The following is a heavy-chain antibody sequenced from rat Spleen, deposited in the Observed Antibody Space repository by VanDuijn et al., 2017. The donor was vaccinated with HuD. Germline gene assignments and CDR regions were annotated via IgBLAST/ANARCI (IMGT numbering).Heavy chain of an antibody. CDR1: GFTFNNYW. V-gene: IGHV5-31*01. CDR3: TREYYGSPYPWYFDY. Sequence: EVQLVESGGGLVQPGRSLKLSCVASGFTFNNYWMTWIRQAPGKGLEWVASITNTGGSTYYPDSVKGRFTISRDNAKNTLYLQRNSLRSEDTTTYYCTREYYGSPYPWYFDYWGQGVMVTVSS. D-gene: IGHD1-6*01. CDR2: ITNTGGST. J-gene: IGHJ2*01.